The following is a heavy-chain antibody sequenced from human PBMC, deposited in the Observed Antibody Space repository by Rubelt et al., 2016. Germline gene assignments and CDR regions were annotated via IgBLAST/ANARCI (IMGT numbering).Heavy chain of an antibody. J-gene: IGHJ5*02. CDR3: ARSPRYDFEDNWFDP. CDR2: INPSGGST. V-gene: IGHV1-46*01. CDR1: GYTFTSYY. Sequence: QVQLVQSGAEVKKPGASVKVSCKASGYTFTSYYMHWVRQDPGQRLEWMGIINPSGGSTSYAQKCQGGVTMTRDTSTRTVYMELSSLRSEDTAVYYCARSPRYDFEDNWFDPWGQGTLVTVSS. D-gene: IGHD3-3*01.